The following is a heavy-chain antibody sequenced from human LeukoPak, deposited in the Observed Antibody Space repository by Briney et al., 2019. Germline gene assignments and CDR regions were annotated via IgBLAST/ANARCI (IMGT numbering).Heavy chain of an antibody. D-gene: IGHD5-12*01. V-gene: IGHV3-30-3*01. CDR3: AKAPPADSGYYLFDY. Sequence: GGSRRLSCAASGFTFDRYAIQWVRQAPGKGLEWVALMFYDGSKEYYADSVNGRFTISRDNSRNTVYLQVNSLRAEDTAVYYCAKAPPADSGYYLFDYWGQGTLVTVSS. J-gene: IGHJ4*02. CDR2: MFYDGSKE. CDR1: GFTFDRYA.